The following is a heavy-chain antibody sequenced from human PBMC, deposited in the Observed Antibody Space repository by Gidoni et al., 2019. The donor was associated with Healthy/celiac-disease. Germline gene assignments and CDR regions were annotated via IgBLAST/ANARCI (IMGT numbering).Heavy chain of an antibody. Sequence: QVQLQQWGAGLLKPSETLSLTCAVYGGSFSGYYWSWIRQPPGKGLEWIGEINHSGSTNYNPSLKSRVTISVDTSKNQFSLKLSSVTAADTAVYYCARDSSGWSFGAFDIWGQGTMVTVSS. J-gene: IGHJ3*02. D-gene: IGHD6-19*01. CDR3: ARDSSGWSFGAFDI. CDR1: GGSFSGYY. CDR2: INHSGST. V-gene: IGHV4-34*01.